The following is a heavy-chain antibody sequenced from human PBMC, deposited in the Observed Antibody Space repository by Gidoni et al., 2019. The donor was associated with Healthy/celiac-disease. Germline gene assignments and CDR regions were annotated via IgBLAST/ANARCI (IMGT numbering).Heavy chain of an antibody. CDR3: ARMASDCSTSSCHSGNWFDP. Sequence: QVQLVQSGAEVKKPGASVKVSCKAAGYTFTSYSIDWVRQATGQGLEWMGWIDPNSGKTGYAQEFQGRVTMTRNTSISTAYMELSSLRSEDTAVYYCARMASDCSTSSCHSGNWFDPWGQGTLVTVSS. J-gene: IGHJ5*02. D-gene: IGHD2-2*01. V-gene: IGHV1-8*02. CDR1: GYTFTSYS. CDR2: IDPNSGKT.